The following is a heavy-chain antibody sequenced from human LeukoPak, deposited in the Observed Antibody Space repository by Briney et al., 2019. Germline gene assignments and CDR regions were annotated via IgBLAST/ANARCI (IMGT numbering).Heavy chain of an antibody. D-gene: IGHD2-15*01. CDR2: ISPSGGST. CDR1: GYTFTRYY. Sequence: ASVKVSCKAFGYTFTRYYMHWVRQAPGQGPEWMGVISPSGGSTTYAQKFQGRVTLTRDMSTSTDYLELSSLRSEDTAVYYCAKDIRYCSGGSCEYYYYMDVWGKGTTVTVSS. CDR3: AKDIRYCSGGSCEYYYYMDV. V-gene: IGHV1-46*01. J-gene: IGHJ6*03.